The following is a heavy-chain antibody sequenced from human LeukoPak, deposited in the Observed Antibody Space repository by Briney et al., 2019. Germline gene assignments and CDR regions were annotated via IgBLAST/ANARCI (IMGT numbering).Heavy chain of an antibody. D-gene: IGHD6-19*01. Sequence: GSVKVSCKASGYTFSAYYINWVRQAPGQRLEWMGWINPNSGGTNYAQNFQGRVTMTRDTSISTAYLEPSRLNSDDTAVYYCGGGVSGWDAFDTWGQGTLVTVSS. J-gene: IGHJ3*02. CDR3: GGGVSGWDAFDT. CDR2: INPNSGGT. V-gene: IGHV1-2*02. CDR1: GYTFSAYY.